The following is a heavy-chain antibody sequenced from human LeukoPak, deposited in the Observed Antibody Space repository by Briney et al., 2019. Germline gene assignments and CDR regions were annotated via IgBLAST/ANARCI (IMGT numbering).Heavy chain of an antibody. CDR1: GGSISSSSYY. J-gene: IGHJ5*01. Sequence: SETLSLTCTVSGGSISSSSYYWGWIRQPPGKGLEWIGHIYYTGSTYYNPSLKSRVTISVDTSKNQFSLKLNSVTAADTAVYYCARLLPYCIGGSCYSGDEWGLGWFDSWGQGTLVTVSS. V-gene: IGHV4-39*01. CDR2: IYYTGST. D-gene: IGHD2-15*01. CDR3: ARLLPYCIGGSCYSGDEWGLGWFDS.